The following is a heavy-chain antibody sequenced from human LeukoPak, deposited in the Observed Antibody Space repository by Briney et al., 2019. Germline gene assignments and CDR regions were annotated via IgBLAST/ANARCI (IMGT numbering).Heavy chain of an antibody. V-gene: IGHV4-31*03. Sequence: PSETLSLTCTVSDDSISGVGYYWTWIRQYPGKGLEWIGYIHYSGNTYYNPSLKSRVTISVDTSKNHFSLRLSSVTAADTAVYYCASGNGYYYRYFDYWGQGTLVTVSS. J-gene: IGHJ4*02. CDR2: IHYSGNT. D-gene: IGHD3-22*01. CDR3: ASGNGYYYRYFDY. CDR1: DDSISGVGYY.